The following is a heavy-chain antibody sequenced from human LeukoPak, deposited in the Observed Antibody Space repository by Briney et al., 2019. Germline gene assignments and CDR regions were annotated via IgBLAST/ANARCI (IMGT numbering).Heavy chain of an antibody. CDR3: GRLYYYDSSGWGAFDI. D-gene: IGHD3-22*01. Sequence: PGGSLRLSCAASGFTFSSYEMNWVRQAPGKGLEWVSYISSSGSTIYYADSVKGRFTISRDNAKNSLYLQMNSLRAEDTAVYYCGRLYYYDSSGWGAFDIWGQGTMVTVSS. V-gene: IGHV3-48*03. CDR2: ISSSGSTI. CDR1: GFTFSSYE. J-gene: IGHJ3*02.